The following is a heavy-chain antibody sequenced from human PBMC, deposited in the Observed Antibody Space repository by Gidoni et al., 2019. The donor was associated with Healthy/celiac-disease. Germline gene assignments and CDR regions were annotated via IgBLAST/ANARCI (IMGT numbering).Heavy chain of an antibody. CDR3: AKDSGRGQWRLADAFDI. CDR1: RFTFDSYA. CDR2: ISWNSGSI. Sequence: ELLLAESGGGLLQHGRSLRLSCAAPRFTFDSYAMHWVRQAPGKGLEGVAGISWNSGSIGYADSVKGRFTISRDNVKNSQYLKMNSLRAEDTALYYWAKDSGRGQWRLADAFDIWGQGTMVTVSS. D-gene: IGHD3-10*01. J-gene: IGHJ3*02. V-gene: IGHV3-9*01.